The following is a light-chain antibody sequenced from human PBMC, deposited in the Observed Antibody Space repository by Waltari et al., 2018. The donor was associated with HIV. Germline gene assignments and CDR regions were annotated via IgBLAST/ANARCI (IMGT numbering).Light chain of an antibody. Sequence: QSALTQPPSVSASPGQSVTIPCTGTTSAIGSFHRVSWYQQPPGTAPKLLIYDLSNRPSGVPDRFSGSKSGNTASLSIAGLQAEDEADYLCSSYTTTTSYVLFGGGTKLTVL. V-gene: IGLV2-18*02. J-gene: IGLJ3*02. CDR2: DLS. CDR3: SSYTTTTSYVL. CDR1: TSAIGSFHR.